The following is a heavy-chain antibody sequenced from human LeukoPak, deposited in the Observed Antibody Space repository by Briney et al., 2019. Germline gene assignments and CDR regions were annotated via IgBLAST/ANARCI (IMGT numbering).Heavy chain of an antibody. J-gene: IGHJ5*02. Sequence: YPSETLSLTCAVYGGSFSGYYWSWIRQPPGKGLEWIGEINHSGSTNYNPSLKSRVTISVDTSKNQFSLKLSSVTAADTAVYYCASYYSQRMYNWFDPWGQGTLVTVSS. CDR2: INHSGST. CDR1: GGSFSGYY. CDR3: ASYYSQRMYNWFDP. V-gene: IGHV4-34*01. D-gene: IGHD1-26*01.